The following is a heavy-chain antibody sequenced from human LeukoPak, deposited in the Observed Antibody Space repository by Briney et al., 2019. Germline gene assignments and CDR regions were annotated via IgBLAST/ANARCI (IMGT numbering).Heavy chain of an antibody. V-gene: IGHV3-64*01. CDR3: ARDQDNWNYGEYYFDY. Sequence: GGSLRLSCAASGFTFSSYAMHWVRQAPGKGLEYVSAISSNGGSTYYAHSVKGRFTISRDNSKNTLYLQMGSLRAEDMAVYYCARDQDNWNYGEYYFDYWGQGTLVTVSS. CDR1: GFTFSSYA. CDR2: ISSNGGST. D-gene: IGHD1-7*01. J-gene: IGHJ4*02.